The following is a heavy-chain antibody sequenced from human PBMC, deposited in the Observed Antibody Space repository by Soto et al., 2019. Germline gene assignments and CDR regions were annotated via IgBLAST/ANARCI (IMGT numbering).Heavy chain of an antibody. D-gene: IGHD4-17*01. J-gene: IGHJ4*02. CDR1: GFTFSSYG. V-gene: IGHV3-30*18. CDR2: ISYDGSNK. Sequence: QVQLVESGGGVVQPGRSLRLSCAASGFTFSSYGMHWVRQAPGKGLEWVAVISYDGSNKYYADSVKGRFTISRDNSKNTLYLQMNSLRVEDTAVYYCAKDAGYGDYAWYYFDYWGQGTLVTVSS. CDR3: AKDAGYGDYAWYYFDY.